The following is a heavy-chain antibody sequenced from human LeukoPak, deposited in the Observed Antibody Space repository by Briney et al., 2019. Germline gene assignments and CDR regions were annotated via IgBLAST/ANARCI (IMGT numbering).Heavy chain of an antibody. CDR3: ARGDYGDDGANWSFDL. J-gene: IGHJ2*01. CDR1: GYTFTSYY. CDR2: INPNSGVT. D-gene: IGHD4-17*01. Sequence: ASVKVSCKASGYTFTSYYMHWVRQAPGQGLEWMGWINPNSGVTNYAQKFQGRVTITRDTSISTAYMELSRLRSDDTAVYYCARGDYGDDGANWSFDLWGRGTMVTVSS. V-gene: IGHV1-2*02.